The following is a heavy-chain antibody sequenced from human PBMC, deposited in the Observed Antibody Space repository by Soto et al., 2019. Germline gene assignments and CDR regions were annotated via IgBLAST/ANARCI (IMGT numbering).Heavy chain of an antibody. V-gene: IGHV4-59*01. CDR1: GACMAITY. CDR2: IHYTGST. CDR3: ARGGDGHTTSFFDS. Sequence: AATLSLACTIAGACMAITYSDGSRQAPGKGLEWIGFIHYTGSTNYNPSLKSRVTTSVDTSKNQFSLRLISVTAADTAVYYCARGGDGHTTSFFDSWGQGTLVTVPP. D-gene: IGHD3-16*02. J-gene: IGHJ4*02.